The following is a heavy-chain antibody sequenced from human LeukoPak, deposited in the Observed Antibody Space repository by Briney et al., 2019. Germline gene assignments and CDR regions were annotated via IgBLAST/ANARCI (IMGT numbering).Heavy chain of an antibody. Sequence: PSETLSLTCAVSGYSISSSYYWGWIRQPPGKGLEWIGSIYHSGSTYYNPSLKSRVTISVDTSKNQFSLKLSSVTAADTAVYYCEIGIVVVPAAMVSDAFDIWGQGTMVTVSS. CDR1: GYSISSSYY. CDR3: EIGIVVVPAAMVSDAFDI. D-gene: IGHD2-2*01. CDR2: IYHSGST. J-gene: IGHJ3*02. V-gene: IGHV4-38-2*01.